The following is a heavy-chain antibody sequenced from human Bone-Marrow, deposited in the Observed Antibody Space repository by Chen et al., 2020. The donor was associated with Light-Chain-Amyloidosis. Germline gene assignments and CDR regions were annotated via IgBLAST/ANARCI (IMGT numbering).Heavy chain of an antibody. CDR2: INPSGGST. V-gene: IGHV1-46*01. CDR3: ARVSSDSSPFLYDY. D-gene: IGHD3-22*01. Sequence: QVQLVQSGAEVKKPGASVKVSCKASGYTFTSYYMHWVRQAPGQGLEWMGIINPSGGSTSYAQKFQGRVTMTGDTPTSTVYMGLGSLGSEDTAVYYCARVSSDSSPFLYDYWGQGTLVTVSS. J-gene: IGHJ4*02. CDR1: GYTFTSYY.